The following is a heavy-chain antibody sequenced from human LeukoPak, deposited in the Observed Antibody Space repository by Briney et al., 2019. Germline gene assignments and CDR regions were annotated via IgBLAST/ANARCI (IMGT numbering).Heavy chain of an antibody. CDR1: GGSISSYY. J-gene: IGHJ4*02. CDR3: ARQRSPYFRFWSGYYTTAAYFDY. D-gene: IGHD3-3*01. CDR2: IYTSGST. Sequence: SETLSLACTVSGGSISSYYWSWIRQPPGKGLEWIGYIYTSGSTNYNPSLKSRVTISVDTSKNQFSLKLSSVTAADTAVYYCARQRSPYFRFWSGYYTTAAYFDYWGQGTLVTVSS. V-gene: IGHV4-4*09.